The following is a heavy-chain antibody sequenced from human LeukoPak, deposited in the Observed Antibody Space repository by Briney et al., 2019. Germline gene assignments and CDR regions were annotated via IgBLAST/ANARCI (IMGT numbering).Heavy chain of an antibody. CDR3: ARVAVWDYYMDV. J-gene: IGHJ6*03. CDR1: GFTFSSYW. Sequence: GGSLRLSCAASGFTFSSYWMHWVRQAPGKGLVWVARMNGDGSSTDYADSVKGRFTISRDYAKNTLYLQMNSLRVEDTAVYYCARVAVWDYYMDVWGKGTTVTVSS. CDR2: MNGDGSST. D-gene: IGHD3-16*01. V-gene: IGHV3-74*01.